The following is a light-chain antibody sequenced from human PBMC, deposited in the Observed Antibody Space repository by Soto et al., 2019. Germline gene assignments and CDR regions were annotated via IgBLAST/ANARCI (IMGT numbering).Light chain of an antibody. CDR2: GAS. V-gene: IGKV3-20*01. CDR1: QSVSSSH. Sequence: EIVLTQSPGSLSWAPGERATLSCRASQSVSSSHLAWYQQKPGQAPRLLVYGASSRAPAIPDRFSGSGSGTDFTLTISRLEHEDFEVHYCHQHVTSPHTLGGVTKVDIK. CDR3: HQHVTSPHT. J-gene: IGKJ4*02.